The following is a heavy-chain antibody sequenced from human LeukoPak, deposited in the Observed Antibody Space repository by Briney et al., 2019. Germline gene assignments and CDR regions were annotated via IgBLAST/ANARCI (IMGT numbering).Heavy chain of an antibody. D-gene: IGHD1-26*01. CDR2: IIPIFGTA. CDR3: ARDDSGSYMFDY. Sequence: GASVTVSCKASGGTFSSYAISWVRQAPGQGLEWMGGIIPIFGTANYAQKFQGRVTITADESTSTAYMELSSLRSEDTAVYYCARDDSGSYMFDYWGQGTLVTVSS. V-gene: IGHV1-69*13. J-gene: IGHJ4*02. CDR1: GGTFSSYA.